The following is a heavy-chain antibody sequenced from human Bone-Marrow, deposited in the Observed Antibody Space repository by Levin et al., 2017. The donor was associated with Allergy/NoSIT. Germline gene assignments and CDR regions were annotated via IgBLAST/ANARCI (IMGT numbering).Heavy chain of an antibody. CDR1: GGSISSSSYY. V-gene: IGHV4-39*01. D-gene: IGHD3-22*01. Sequence: SETLSLTCTVSGGSISSSSYYWGWIRQPPGKGLEWIGSIYYSGSTYYNPSLKSRVTISVDTSKNQFSLKLSSVTAADTAVYYCARQVPDYYDTPIDYWGQGTLVTVSS. CDR3: ARQVPDYYDTPIDY. CDR2: IYYSGST. J-gene: IGHJ4*02.